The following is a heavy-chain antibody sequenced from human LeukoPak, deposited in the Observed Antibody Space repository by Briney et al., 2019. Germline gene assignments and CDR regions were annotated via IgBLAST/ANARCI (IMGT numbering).Heavy chain of an antibody. Sequence: KPSETLSLTCTVSGGSISSGSYYWSWIRQPAGKGLEWIGRIYTSGSTNYNPSLKSRVTISVDTSKNQFSLKLSSVTAADTAVYYCARVILVGANRLGAFDIWGQGTMVTVSS. J-gene: IGHJ3*02. CDR1: GGSISSGSYY. D-gene: IGHD1-26*01. CDR3: ARVILVGANRLGAFDI. CDR2: IYTSGST. V-gene: IGHV4-61*02.